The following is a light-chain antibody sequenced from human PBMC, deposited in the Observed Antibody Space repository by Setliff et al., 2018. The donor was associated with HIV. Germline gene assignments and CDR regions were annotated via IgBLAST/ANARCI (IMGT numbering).Light chain of an antibody. CDR2: DVS. CDR1: SSDVGGYKY. Sequence: QSVLTQPRSVSGSPGQSVTISCTGSSSDVGGYKYVSWYQQHPGEAPKLMIYDVSKRPSGAPDRFSGSKSGNTASLTISGLQAEDEADYYCCSYAGSYPYVFGTGTKVTVL. CDR3: CSYAGSYPYV. V-gene: IGLV2-11*01. J-gene: IGLJ1*01.